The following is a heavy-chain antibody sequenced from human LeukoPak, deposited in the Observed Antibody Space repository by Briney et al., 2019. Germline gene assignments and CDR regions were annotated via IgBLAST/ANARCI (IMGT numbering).Heavy chain of an antibody. J-gene: IGHJ4*02. D-gene: IGHD6-13*01. V-gene: IGHV4-39*01. CDR3: ARKAARSYFDY. CDR1: GGSISSSSHY. Sequence: SETLSLTCTVSGGSISSSSHYWGWIRQPPGKGVEWIGSIYYSGSTYYNPSLKSRVTISVDTSKNQFSLKLSSVTAADTAVYYCARKAARSYFDYWGQGTLVTVSS. CDR2: IYYSGST.